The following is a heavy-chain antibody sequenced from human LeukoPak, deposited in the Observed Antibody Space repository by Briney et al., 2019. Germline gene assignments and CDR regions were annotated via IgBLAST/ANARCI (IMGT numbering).Heavy chain of an antibody. J-gene: IGHJ4*02. CDR2: IYYSWST. V-gene: IGHV4-59*01. CDR3: ARGVTALYYFDY. Sequence: PSETLSLTCTVSGGSISSYYWSWIRQPPGEGLEWIGDIYYSWSTNYNPSLKSRVTISVDTSKNQFSLKLRSVTAADTAVYYCARGVTALYYFDYWGQGTLVTVSS. CDR1: GGSISSYY. D-gene: IGHD3-10*01.